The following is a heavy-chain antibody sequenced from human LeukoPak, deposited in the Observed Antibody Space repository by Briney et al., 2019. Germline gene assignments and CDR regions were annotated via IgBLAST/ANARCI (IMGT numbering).Heavy chain of an antibody. CDR2: ISSSGSTI. V-gene: IGHV3-48*03. D-gene: IGHD5-18*01. CDR1: GFTFSSYE. Sequence: PGGSLRLSCAASGFTFSSYEMNWVRQAPGKGLEWVSYISSSGSTIYYADSVKGRFTISRDDAKNSLYLQMNSLRAEDTAVYYCARSPGLYSCGSVYWGQGTLVTVSS. CDR3: ARSPGLYSCGSVY. J-gene: IGHJ4*02.